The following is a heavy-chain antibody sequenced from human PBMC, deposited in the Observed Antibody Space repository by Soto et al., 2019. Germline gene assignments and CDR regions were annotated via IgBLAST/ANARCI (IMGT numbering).Heavy chain of an antibody. D-gene: IGHD3-10*01. CDR1: GGTFSSYA. J-gene: IGHJ6*02. CDR3: ARVTMVRGVISNYYGMDV. CDR2: IIPIFGTA. Sequence: QVQLVQSGAEVKKPGSSVKVSCKASGGTFSSYAISWVRQAPGQGLEWMGGIIPIFGTANYAQKFQGRVTITADESTSRAYMERSSLRSEDTAVYYCARVTMVRGVISNYYGMDVWGQGTTVTVSS. V-gene: IGHV1-69*01.